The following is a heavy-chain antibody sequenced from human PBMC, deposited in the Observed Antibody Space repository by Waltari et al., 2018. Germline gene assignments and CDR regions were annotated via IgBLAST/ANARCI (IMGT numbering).Heavy chain of an antibody. Sequence: EVQLVESGGGLVKPGGSLRLSCAASGFTFRGYSMNWVRQAPGKGLEWVSSINSNSMYIHYADSLKGRFTISRDNDKNSLYLQMNSLRAEDTAVYYCVREDYSTSSPYCFDFWGQGTLVTVSS. CDR1: GFTFRGYS. D-gene: IGHD6-6*01. CDR3: VREDYSTSSPYCFDF. V-gene: IGHV3-21*01. CDR2: INSNSMYI. J-gene: IGHJ4*02.